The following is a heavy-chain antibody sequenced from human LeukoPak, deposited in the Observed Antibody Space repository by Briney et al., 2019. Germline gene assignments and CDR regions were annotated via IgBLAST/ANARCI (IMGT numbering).Heavy chain of an antibody. Sequence: GGSLRLPCAASGFTFSNAWMTWVRQAPGKGLEWVGRIKSKTAGGTIDYAAPVKGRFTISRDDSKNTLYLQMNSLKTEDTAVYYCTTGESMVGSTIHIRWADWGQGTLVTVSS. CDR3: TTGESMVGSTIHIRWAD. CDR2: IKSKTAGGTI. J-gene: IGHJ4*02. CDR1: GFTFSNAW. D-gene: IGHD1-26*01. V-gene: IGHV3-15*01.